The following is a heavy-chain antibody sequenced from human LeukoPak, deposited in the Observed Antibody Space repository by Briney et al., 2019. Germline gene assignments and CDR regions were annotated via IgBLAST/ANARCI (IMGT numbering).Heavy chain of an antibody. V-gene: IGHV4-34*01. D-gene: IGHD2-2*01. CDR3: ARVVVPAMFDY. Sequence: SETLSLTCAVYGGSLSGYYWSWIGQPPGKGLEWIGEINHSGSTNYNPSLKSRVTISVDTSKNQFSLKLSSVTAADTAVYYCARVVVPAMFDYWGQRTLVTVSS. J-gene: IGHJ4*02. CDR2: INHSGST. CDR1: GGSLSGYY.